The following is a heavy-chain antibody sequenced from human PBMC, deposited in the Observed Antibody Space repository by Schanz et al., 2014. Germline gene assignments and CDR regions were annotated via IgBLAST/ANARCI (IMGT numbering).Heavy chain of an antibody. Sequence: VHLVESGGGVVQPGRSLRLSCTGSRFTISRNPIHWVRQAPGKGLEWVSYISSSSSTIYYADSVKGRFTISRDNAKNSLYLQMNSLRAEDTAVYYCARGPIPIQGVPMDFWGQGTLVTVSS. J-gene: IGHJ4*02. CDR2: ISSSSSTI. V-gene: IGHV3-48*04. D-gene: IGHD3-10*01. CDR3: ARGPIPIQGVPMDF. CDR1: RFTISRNP.